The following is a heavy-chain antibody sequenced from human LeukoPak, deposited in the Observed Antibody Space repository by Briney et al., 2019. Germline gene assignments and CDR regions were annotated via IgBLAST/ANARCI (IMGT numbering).Heavy chain of an antibody. CDR2: ISSSSSYI. Sequence: PGGSLRLSCAASGFTFSSYSMNWVRQAPGKGLEWVSSISSSSSYIYYADSVKGRFTISRDNAKNSLYLQMNSLRDEDTAVYYCAKDQQWLEYFDYWGQGILVTVSS. D-gene: IGHD6-19*01. CDR1: GFTFSSYS. CDR3: AKDQQWLEYFDY. J-gene: IGHJ4*02. V-gene: IGHV3-21*04.